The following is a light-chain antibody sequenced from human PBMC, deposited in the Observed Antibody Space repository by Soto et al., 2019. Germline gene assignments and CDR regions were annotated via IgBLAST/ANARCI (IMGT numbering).Light chain of an antibody. CDR3: TSYASDTPRFYD. CDR2: DVG. CDR1: RYDVGTYNY. J-gene: IGLJ1*01. Sequence: QSVLAQPASVSGSPGQSITISCTGTRYDVGTYNYVSWYQHHPGQAPKLIIYDVGSRPSGVSHRFSGSKSGITASLAISGLQAEDEADYYCTSYASDTPRFYDFGSGTKVTVL. V-gene: IGLV2-14*03.